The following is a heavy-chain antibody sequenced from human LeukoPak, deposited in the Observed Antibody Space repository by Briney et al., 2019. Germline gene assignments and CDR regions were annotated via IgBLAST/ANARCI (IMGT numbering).Heavy chain of an antibody. CDR3: ARTTYGYFDY. CDR1: GYTFNSYG. V-gene: IGHV1-18*01. J-gene: IGHJ4*02. Sequence: ASVKVSCKASGYTFNSYGLSWVRQAPGQGLEWMGWISAYNGNTNYAQRFQGRFTMTTETSTTTVNMELRSLTSDDTAVYYCARTTYGYFDYWGQGTLVTVSS. CDR2: ISAYNGNT. D-gene: IGHD4-17*01.